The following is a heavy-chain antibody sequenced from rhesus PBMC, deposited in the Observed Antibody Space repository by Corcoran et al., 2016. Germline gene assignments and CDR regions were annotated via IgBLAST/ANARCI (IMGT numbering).Heavy chain of an antibody. Sequence: QVQLQESGQGLVKPSETLSLTCAVSGGSISSYYCSWLRQSPGTGLAWIGRNSGDGRSTDDSTSLKSRATVSRDTSKNHVFLTLTSMTAADTAVYYCVTSPHSGVNYVGRFDVWGPGVLVTVSP. CDR1: GGSISSYY. CDR3: VTSPHSGVNYVGRFDV. D-gene: IGHD2-39*01. V-gene: IGHV4-160*01. J-gene: IGHJ5-1*01. CDR2: NSGDGRST.